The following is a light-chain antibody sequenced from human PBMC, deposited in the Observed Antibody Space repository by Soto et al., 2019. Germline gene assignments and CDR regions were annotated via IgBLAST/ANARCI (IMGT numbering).Light chain of an antibody. CDR3: QQYNSYPWT. V-gene: IGKV1-5*03. Sequence: DIQMTQSPSTLSASVGDRVTITCRASQSISSWLAWYQQKPGKAPKLLIHKASSLESGVPSRFSGSESGTAFTLTISSLQPDDIATYHCQQYNSYPWTFGQGTKVEIK. CDR2: KAS. J-gene: IGKJ1*01. CDR1: QSISSW.